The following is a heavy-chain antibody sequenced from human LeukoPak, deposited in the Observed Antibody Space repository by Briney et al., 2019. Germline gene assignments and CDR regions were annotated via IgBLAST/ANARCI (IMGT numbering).Heavy chain of an antibody. V-gene: IGHV4-59*08. CDR2: VYYTGST. J-gene: IGHJ5*02. CDR1: GGSISNYC. Sequence: PSETLSLTCTVSGGSISNYCWSWIRQPPGKGLEWIGYVYYTGSTSYNPSLKSRVTISGDTSKNQFSLKLSSVTAADTAVYYCTRRGGSSSSDWFDPWGQGTLVIVSS. D-gene: IGHD6-6*01. CDR3: TRRGGSSSSDWFDP.